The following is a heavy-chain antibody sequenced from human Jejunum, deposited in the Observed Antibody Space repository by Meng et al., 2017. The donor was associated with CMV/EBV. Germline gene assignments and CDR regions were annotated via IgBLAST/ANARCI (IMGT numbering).Heavy chain of an antibody. J-gene: IGHJ4*02. D-gene: IGHD1-26*01. CDR3: AKDRYSGVDY. Sequence: SCAASGVTFSDYGMHWVRQAPGKGLEWVAFIEYDEKNKYYVDSVKGRFSISRDNSKNTLYLQMNSLRIEDTAVYYCAKDRYSGVDYWGQGTLVTVSS. CDR2: IEYDEKNK. V-gene: IGHV3-30*02. CDR1: GVTFSDYG.